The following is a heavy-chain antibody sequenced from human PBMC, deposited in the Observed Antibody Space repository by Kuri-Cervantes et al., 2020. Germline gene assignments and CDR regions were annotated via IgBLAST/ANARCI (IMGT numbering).Heavy chain of an antibody. J-gene: IGHJ3*02. V-gene: IGHV4-59*08. Sequence: SETLSLTCTVSGGSISSYYWSWIRQPPGKGLEWIGYIYYSGSTNYNPSLKSRVTISVDTPKNQFSLKLSSVTAADTAVYCCARAFSNDYVWGSPPAFDIWGQGTMVTVSS. CDR1: GGSISSYY. D-gene: IGHD3-16*01. CDR2: IYYSGST. CDR3: ARAFSNDYVWGSPPAFDI.